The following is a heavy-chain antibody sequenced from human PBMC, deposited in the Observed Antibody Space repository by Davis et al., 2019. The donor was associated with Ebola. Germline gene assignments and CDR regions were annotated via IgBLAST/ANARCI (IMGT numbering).Heavy chain of an antibody. J-gene: IGHJ3*02. V-gene: IGHV4-59*08. D-gene: IGHD3-10*01. CDR1: GGSFSGYY. CDR2: IYYSGST. Sequence: PSETLSLTCAVYGGSFSGYYWSWIRQPPGKGLEWIGYIYYSGSTNYNPSLKSRVTISVDTSKNQFSLKLSSVTAADTAVYYCARHFDIYGSGSYYKSGAFDIWGQGTMVTVSS. CDR3: ARHFDIYGSGSYYKSGAFDI.